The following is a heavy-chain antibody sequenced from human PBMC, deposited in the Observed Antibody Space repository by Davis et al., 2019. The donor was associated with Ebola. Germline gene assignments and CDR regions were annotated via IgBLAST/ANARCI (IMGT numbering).Heavy chain of an antibody. CDR1: GFTFSSYE. Sequence: PGGSLRLSCAASGFTFSSYEMNWVRQAPGRGLEWVGRTTSKVDGGTTHYAARVKGRFIISRDDSTNTVYLEMNRMKPEDTGLYFCTRGSGTYDWGQGTRVTVSS. CDR3: TRGSGTYD. J-gene: IGHJ4*02. V-gene: IGHV3-15*06. CDR2: TTSKVDGGTT. D-gene: IGHD6-25*01.